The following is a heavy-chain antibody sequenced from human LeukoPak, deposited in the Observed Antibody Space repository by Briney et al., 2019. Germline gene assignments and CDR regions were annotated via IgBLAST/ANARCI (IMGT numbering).Heavy chain of an antibody. CDR2: ISSSGSTI. J-gene: IGHJ4*02. CDR1: GFTFSSYE. V-gene: IGHV3-48*03. Sequence: GGSLRLSCSASGFTFSSYEMNWVRQAPGKGLEWISYISSSGSTIYYADSVKGRFTISRDNAKNSLYLQMNSLRAEDTAIYYCARDYCSSTSCYDYWGQGTLVTVSS. CDR3: ARDYCSSTSCYDY. D-gene: IGHD2-2*01.